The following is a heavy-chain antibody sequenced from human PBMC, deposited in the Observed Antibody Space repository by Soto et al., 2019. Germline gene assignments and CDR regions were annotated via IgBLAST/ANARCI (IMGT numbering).Heavy chain of an antibody. V-gene: IGHV4-39*01. CDR3: ARHVSSSWYYYYYGMDV. CDR1: GGSISSSIYY. Sequence: SETLSLTCTVSGGSISSSIYYWGWIRQPPGKGLEWIVSIYYSGSTYYNPSLKSRVTISVDTPKNQFSLKLSSVTAADTAVYYCARHVSSSWYYYYYGMDVWGQGTTVTVSS. J-gene: IGHJ6*02. CDR2: IYYSGST. D-gene: IGHD6-13*01.